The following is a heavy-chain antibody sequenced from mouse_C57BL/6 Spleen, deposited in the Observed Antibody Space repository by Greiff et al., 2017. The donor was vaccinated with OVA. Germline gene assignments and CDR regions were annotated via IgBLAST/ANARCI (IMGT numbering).Heavy chain of an antibody. CDR2: IYPGDGDT. V-gene: IGHV1-82*01. CDR3: AREIYYSNYGGFAY. Sequence: VKLQESGPELVKPGASVKISCKASGYAFSSSWMNWVKQRPGKGLEWIGRIYPGDGDTNYNGKFKGKATLTADKSSSTAYMQLSSLTSEDSAVYFCAREIYYSNYGGFAYWGQGTLVTVSA. CDR1: GYAFSSSW. D-gene: IGHD2-5*01. J-gene: IGHJ3*01.